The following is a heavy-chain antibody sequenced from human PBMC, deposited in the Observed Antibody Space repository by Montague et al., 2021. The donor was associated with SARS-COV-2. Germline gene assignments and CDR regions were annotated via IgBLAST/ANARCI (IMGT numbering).Heavy chain of an antibody. J-gene: IGHJ5*02. V-gene: IGHV4-59*01. CDR2: IYYSGGT. CDR1: GGPISGYH. CDR3: ARDRFIAGGRLPHGFDP. D-gene: IGHD1-26*01. Sequence: SETLSLTCSLSGGPISGYHWSWIRQSPGKGLEWIGYIYYSGGTIXNPSLKSRVIISVDTSKSQFSLKLSSVTAADTAVYYCARDRFIAGGRLPHGFDPWGQGTLVTVSS.